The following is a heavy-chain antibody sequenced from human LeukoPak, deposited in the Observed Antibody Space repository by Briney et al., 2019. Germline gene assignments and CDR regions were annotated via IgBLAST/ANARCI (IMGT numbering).Heavy chain of an antibody. CDR2: ISGSGGST. CDR1: GFTFSSYA. CDR3: ANSGALNPGTGKDY. J-gene: IGHJ4*02. Sequence: GGSLRLSCAASGFTFSSYAMSWVRQAPGKGLEWVSAISGSGGSTYYADSVKGRFTISRDNSMNTLYLQMNSLRAEDTAVYYCANSGALNPGTGKDYWGQGTLVTVSS. D-gene: IGHD3-10*01. V-gene: IGHV3-23*01.